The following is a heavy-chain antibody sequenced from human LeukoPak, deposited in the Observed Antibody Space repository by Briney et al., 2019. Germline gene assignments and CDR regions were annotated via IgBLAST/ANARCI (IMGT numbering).Heavy chain of an antibody. Sequence: GVSLRLSCAASGFTFSSYSMNWVRQAPGKGLEWVSSISGTGSDTYYTDSLKGRFTVSRDNAKNSLYLQMNSLRAEDTAVYYCARVRSSGWYSTPDAFDIWGQGTMVTVSS. CDR2: ISGTGSDT. V-gene: IGHV3-21*01. CDR1: GFTFSSYS. CDR3: ARVRSSGWYSTPDAFDI. D-gene: IGHD6-19*01. J-gene: IGHJ3*02.